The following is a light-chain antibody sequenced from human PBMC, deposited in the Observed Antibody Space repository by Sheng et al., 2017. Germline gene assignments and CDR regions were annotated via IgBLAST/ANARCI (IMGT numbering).Light chain of an antibody. Sequence: DIQMTQSPSSLSASIGDRVTITCRTSQSIGNYLNWYQQKPGKAPTLLIYDVSRLQRGVPSRFSGSGSGTDYTLTIRDLQPEDFATYYCQQSHSFGGGTTVEIK. CDR3: QQSHS. CDR1: QSIGNY. J-gene: IGKJ4*01. CDR2: DVS. V-gene: IGKV1-39*01.